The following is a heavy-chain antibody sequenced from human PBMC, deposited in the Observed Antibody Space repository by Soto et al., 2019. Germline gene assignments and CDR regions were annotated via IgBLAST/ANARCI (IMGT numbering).Heavy chain of an antibody. D-gene: IGHD2-15*01. CDR2: IKEDGSES. CDR3: ARDPRYCVDGICYPFCDH. Sequence: EVQLVESGGGLVQPGGSLRISCAASGFTFSAYWMSWVRQAPGKGLEWVAYIKEDGSESYSVDSVKGRFTVSRDNARNSLYLQMNNLRAEDTAAYYCARDPRYCVDGICYPFCDHWGQGTRVTVSS. CDR1: GFTFSAYW. V-gene: IGHV3-7*01. J-gene: IGHJ4*02.